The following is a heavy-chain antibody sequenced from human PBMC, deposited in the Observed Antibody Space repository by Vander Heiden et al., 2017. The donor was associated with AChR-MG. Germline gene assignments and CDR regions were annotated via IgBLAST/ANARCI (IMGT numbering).Heavy chain of an antibody. D-gene: IGHD6-6*01. J-gene: IGHJ4*02. CDR3: ARNQGEYTGSIDY. CDR1: GFTFSSSA. Sequence: QVQLVESGGGVVQPGRSLRISCAVSGFTFSSSAMHWVRQAPGKGLEWIAVISYDGSNKYYADFVKGRFTISRDNSRNTLYLQMSSLRSKDTAVYFCARNQGEYTGSIDYWGQGVLVTVSS. CDR2: ISYDGSNK. V-gene: IGHV3-30-3*01.